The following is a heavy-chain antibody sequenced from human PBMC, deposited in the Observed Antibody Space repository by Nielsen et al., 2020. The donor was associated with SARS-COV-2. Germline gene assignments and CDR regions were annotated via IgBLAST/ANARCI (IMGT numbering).Heavy chain of an antibody. CDR2: ISYDGSNK. D-gene: IGHD6-6*01. CDR1: GFTFSSYA. V-gene: IGHV3-30-3*01. CDR3: ARDPPKYSSSSEGDFDY. Sequence: GESLKISCAASGFTFSSYAMHWVRQAPGKGLEWVAVISYDGSNKYYADSVKGRFTISRDNAKNSLYLQMNSLRDEDTAVYYCARDPPKYSSSSEGDFDYWGQGTLVTVSS. J-gene: IGHJ4*02.